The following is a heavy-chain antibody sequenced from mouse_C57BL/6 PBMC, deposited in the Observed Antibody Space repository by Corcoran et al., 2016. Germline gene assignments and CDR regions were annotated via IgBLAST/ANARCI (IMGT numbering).Heavy chain of an antibody. CDR1: GYTFTTYG. CDR3: ARSLITTVVYFDV. J-gene: IGHJ1*03. CDR2: INTYSGVP. Sequence: QIQLVQSGPELKKPGETVKISCKASGYTFTTYGMSWVKQAPGKGLKWMGWINTYSGVPTYADDFKGRFAFSLETSASTAYLQINNLKNEDTATYFCARSLITTVVYFDVWGTGTTVTVSS. V-gene: IGHV9-3*01. D-gene: IGHD1-1*01.